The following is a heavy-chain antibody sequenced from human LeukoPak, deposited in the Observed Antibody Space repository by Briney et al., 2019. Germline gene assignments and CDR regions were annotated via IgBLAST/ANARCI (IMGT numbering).Heavy chain of an antibody. CDR2: IKQDGSEK. Sequence: GGSLRLSCAASGFTFSSYWMSWVRQAPGKGLEWVANIKQDGSEKYYVDSVKGRFTISRDNAKNSLYLQMNSLRAEDTAVYYCAREHSSGYIGGAFDIWGQGTMVTVSS. CDR3: AREHSSGYIGGAFDI. J-gene: IGHJ3*02. V-gene: IGHV3-7*01. D-gene: IGHD3-22*01. CDR1: GFTFSSYW.